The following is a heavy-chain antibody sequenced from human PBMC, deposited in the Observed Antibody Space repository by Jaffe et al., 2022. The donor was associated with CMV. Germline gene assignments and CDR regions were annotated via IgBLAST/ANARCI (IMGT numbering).Heavy chain of an antibody. V-gene: IGHV4-39*01. Sequence: QLQLQESGPGLVKPSETLSLTCTVSGGSISSSSYYWGWIRQPPGKGLEWIGSIYYSGSTYYNPSLKSRVTISVDTSKNQFSLKLSSVTAADTAVYYCARLYGVYDSSGPYFDYWGQGTLVTVSS. D-gene: IGHD3-22*01. CDR2: IYYSGST. CDR1: GGSISSSSYY. J-gene: IGHJ4*02. CDR3: ARLYGVYDSSGPYFDY.